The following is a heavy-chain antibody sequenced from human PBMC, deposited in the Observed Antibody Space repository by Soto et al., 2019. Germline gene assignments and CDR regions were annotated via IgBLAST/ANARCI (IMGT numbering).Heavy chain of an antibody. CDR1: GFTFSSYA. Sequence: EVQLLESGGGLVQPGGSLRLSCAASGFTFSSYAMSWVRQAPGKGLEWVSAISGSGGSTYHADSVKGRFTISRDNSKNTLYLQMNSLGAEDTAVYYCAGYCGGDCGYFDLWGRGTLVTVSS. CDR2: ISGSGGST. CDR3: AGYCGGDCGYFDL. V-gene: IGHV3-23*01. J-gene: IGHJ2*01. D-gene: IGHD2-21*02.